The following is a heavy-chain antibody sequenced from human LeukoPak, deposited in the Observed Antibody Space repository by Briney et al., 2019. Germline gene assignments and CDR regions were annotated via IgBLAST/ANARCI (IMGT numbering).Heavy chain of an antibody. Sequence: GGSLRLSCAASGYTFSSYAMHWVRQAPGKGREWGAVISYDGSNKYYADSVKGRFTISRDNAKNSLYLQMNSLRAEDTAVYYCASWGPRLESVEHAFDIWGQGTMVTVSS. CDR2: ISYDGSNK. D-gene: IGHD3-16*01. V-gene: IGHV3-30-3*01. J-gene: IGHJ3*02. CDR3: ASWGPRLESVEHAFDI. CDR1: GYTFSSYA.